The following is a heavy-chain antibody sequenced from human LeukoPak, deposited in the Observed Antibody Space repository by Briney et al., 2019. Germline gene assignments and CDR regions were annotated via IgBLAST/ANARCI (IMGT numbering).Heavy chain of an antibody. V-gene: IGHV4-34*01. D-gene: IGHD6-19*01. CDR1: GGSFSGYY. CDR2: INHSGST. Sequence: SETLSLTCAVYGGSFSGYYWSWIRQPPGKGLEWIGEINHSGSTNYNPSLKSRVTISVDTSKNQFSLKLSSVTAADTAVYYCARDSSGSFDYWGQGTLVTVSS. CDR3: ARDSSGSFDY. J-gene: IGHJ4*02.